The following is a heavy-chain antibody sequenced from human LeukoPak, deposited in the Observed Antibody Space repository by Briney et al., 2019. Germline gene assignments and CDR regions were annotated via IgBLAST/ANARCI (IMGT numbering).Heavy chain of an antibody. J-gene: IGHJ4*02. D-gene: IGHD3-22*01. CDR2: ISNDGSNK. CDR1: GFTFSSHA. CDR3: ARDHYDSSGYLFDY. Sequence: PGGSLRLSCAASGFTFSSHAMHWVRQAPGKGLDWVALISNDGSNKYYADSVKGRFSISRDNSKSTLYLQMNSLRAEDTAVYYCARDHYDSSGYLFDYWGRGTLVSVSS. V-gene: IGHV3-30*04.